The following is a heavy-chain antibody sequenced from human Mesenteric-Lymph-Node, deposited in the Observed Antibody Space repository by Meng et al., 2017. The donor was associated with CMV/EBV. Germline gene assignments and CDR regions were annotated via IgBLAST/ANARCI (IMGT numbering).Heavy chain of an antibody. Sequence: GESLKISCAVSGFTVIDNYMSWVRQAPGKGLEWVSILYSCGSTYYADSVKGRFTISRDNSKNTLYLQMNSLRAEDTAVYYCAREDCSSTSCYGMDVWGQGTTVTVSS. J-gene: IGHJ6*02. D-gene: IGHD2-2*01. CDR1: GFTVIDNY. CDR2: LYSCGST. V-gene: IGHV3-66*03. CDR3: AREDCSSTSCYGMDV.